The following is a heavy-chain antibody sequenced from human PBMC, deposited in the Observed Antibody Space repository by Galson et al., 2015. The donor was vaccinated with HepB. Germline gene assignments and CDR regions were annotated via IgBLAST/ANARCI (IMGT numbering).Heavy chain of an antibody. CDR3: AKDLWNWNDFLIDY. D-gene: IGHD1-1*01. Sequence: SLRLSCAASGFTFSSYGMHWVRQAPGKGLEWVAVISYDGSNKYYADSVKGRFTISRDNSKNTLYLQMNSLRAKDTAVYYCAKDLWNWNDFLIDYWGQGTLVTVSS. V-gene: IGHV3-30*18. J-gene: IGHJ4*02. CDR2: ISYDGSNK. CDR1: GFTFSSYG.